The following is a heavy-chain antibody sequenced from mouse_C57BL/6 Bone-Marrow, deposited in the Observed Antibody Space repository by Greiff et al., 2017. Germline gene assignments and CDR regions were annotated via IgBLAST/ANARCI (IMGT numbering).Heavy chain of an antibody. D-gene: IGHD4-1*01. Sequence: QVQLQQPGAELVKPGASVKMSCKASGYTFTSYWITWVKQRPGQGLEWIGDIYPTSGRTNYNEKFKSKAILTVDTSSNPAVMQLISLTSEDSAVFYCARSGPLGRSVDYWGQGTTLTVSS. CDR3: ARSGPLGRSVDY. CDR1: GYTFTSYW. J-gene: IGHJ2*01. CDR2: IYPTSGRT. V-gene: IGHV1-55*01.